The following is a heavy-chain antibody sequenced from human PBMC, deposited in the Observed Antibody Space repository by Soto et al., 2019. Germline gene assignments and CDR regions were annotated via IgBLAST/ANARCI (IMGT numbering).Heavy chain of an antibody. CDR2: IYYTGST. J-gene: IGHJ5*02. CDR1: GASVSSGTYY. D-gene: IGHD5-18*01. CDR3: ARGAGFSYASTWFDI. Sequence: QVQLQESGPGLVKASETLSLTCTVSGASVSSGTYYWTWIRQAPGKGLEWVGHIYYTGSTNYNPSLNARGTISVDTSKNHFSLQLTSVTAADTAVYYCARGAGFSYASTWFDIWGQGTLVTVSS. V-gene: IGHV4-61*03.